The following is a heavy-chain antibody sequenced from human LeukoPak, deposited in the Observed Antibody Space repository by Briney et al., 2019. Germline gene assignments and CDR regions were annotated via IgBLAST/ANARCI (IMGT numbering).Heavy chain of an antibody. CDR2: IKQDGSEK. Sequence: GGSLRLSCAASGFTFSSYWMSWVRQAPGKGLEWVANIKQDGSEKYYVDSVKGRFTISRDNAKNSLYLQVNSLRAEDTAVYYCARDWWDYGDYGGFDYWGQGTLVTVSS. J-gene: IGHJ4*02. D-gene: IGHD4-17*01. V-gene: IGHV3-7*01. CDR3: ARDWWDYGDYGGFDY. CDR1: GFTFSSYW.